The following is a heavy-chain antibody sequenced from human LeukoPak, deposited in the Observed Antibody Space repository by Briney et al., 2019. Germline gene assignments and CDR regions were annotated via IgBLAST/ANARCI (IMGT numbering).Heavy chain of an antibody. Sequence: SETLSLTCTVFGGSISTSSYHWGWIRQPPGKGLEWIASIYYSGSTYYNPSLKSRVTISVDTSKNQFSLKLSSVTAADTAVYYCARHNWNGGFDYWGQGTLVTVSS. D-gene: IGHD1-1*01. CDR2: IYYSGST. V-gene: IGHV4-39*01. CDR3: ARHNWNGGFDY. CDR1: GGSISTSSYH. J-gene: IGHJ4*02.